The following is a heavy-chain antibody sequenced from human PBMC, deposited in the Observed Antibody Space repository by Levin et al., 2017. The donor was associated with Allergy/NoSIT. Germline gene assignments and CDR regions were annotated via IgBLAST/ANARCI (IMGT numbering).Heavy chain of an antibody. Sequence: RASVKVSCVASGFTFSDSWMTWVRQPLDKGLEWVANIKPDGSEKFYAESVRGRFTISRDNAKNSLFLQMNYLGTDDAAVYFCARDTTVGGEAWGQGTLVTVSS. CDR3: ARDTTVGGEA. CDR2: IKPDGSEK. J-gene: IGHJ5*02. D-gene: IGHD4-11*01. V-gene: IGHV3-7*03. CDR1: GFTFSDSW.